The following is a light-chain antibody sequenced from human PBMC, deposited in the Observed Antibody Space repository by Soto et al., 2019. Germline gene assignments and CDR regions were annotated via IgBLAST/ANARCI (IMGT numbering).Light chain of an antibody. V-gene: IGLV2-14*01. Sequence: QSALTQPASVSGSPGQSITVSCTGTSVDVAGYVSWYQQHPGKAPKLMIYEVSIRPSGVSNRCSASTSGNTASLTISGLQAEDEADYYCSSYTSSNTLVFGTGTKLTVL. CDR3: SSYTSSNTLV. CDR1: SVDVAGY. CDR2: EVS. J-gene: IGLJ1*01.